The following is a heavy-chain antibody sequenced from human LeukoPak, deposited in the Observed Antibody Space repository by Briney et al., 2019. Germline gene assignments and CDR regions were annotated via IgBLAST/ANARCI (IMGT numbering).Heavy chain of an antibody. J-gene: IGHJ6*03. CDR1: GGSISSYY. V-gene: IGHV4-59*01. Sequence: PSETLSLTCTVSGGSISSYYWSWIRQPPGKGLEWIGYIYYSGSTNYNPSLKSRVTISVDTSKYQFSLKLSSVTAADTAVYYCARAWCGYSYGYNYYYYYMDVWGKGTTVTVSS. CDR3: ARAWCGYSYGYNYYYYYMDV. CDR2: IYYSGST. D-gene: IGHD5-18*01.